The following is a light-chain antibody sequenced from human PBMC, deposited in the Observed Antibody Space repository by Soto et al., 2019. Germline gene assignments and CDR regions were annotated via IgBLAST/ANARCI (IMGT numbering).Light chain of an antibody. V-gene: IGKV3-20*01. CDR2: GAS. Sequence: VMTQPPATLSVSPGERATLSCRASQSVSSSYLAWYQQKPGQAPRLLIYGASSRATGIPDRFSGSGSGTDFTLTISRLEPEDFAVYYCQQYGSSLLTFGGGTKVDIK. J-gene: IGKJ4*01. CDR1: QSVSSSY. CDR3: QQYGSSLLT.